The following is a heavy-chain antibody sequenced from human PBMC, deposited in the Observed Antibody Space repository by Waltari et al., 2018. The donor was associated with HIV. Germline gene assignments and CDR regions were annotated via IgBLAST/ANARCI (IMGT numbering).Heavy chain of an antibody. Sequence: QVQLVQSGAEVKTPGASVKVSCMVSGYTLTELTTHWVRQAPGKGLEWMGGFDPEDAETIYAQKFQGRVTMTEDTSTDTAYMELSSLRSEDTALYYCATAQICSTSSCYDYWGQGTLVTVSS. D-gene: IGHD2-2*01. CDR2: FDPEDAET. J-gene: IGHJ4*02. V-gene: IGHV1-24*01. CDR3: ATAQICSTSSCYDY. CDR1: GYTLTELT.